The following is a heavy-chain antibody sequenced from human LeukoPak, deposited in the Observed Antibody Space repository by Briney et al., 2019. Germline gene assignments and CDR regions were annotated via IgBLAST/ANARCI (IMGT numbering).Heavy chain of an antibody. CDR3: AKGGSRHYYDY. D-gene: IGHD6-25*01. Sequence: GGSLRLSCAASGFTFSSYAMSWVRQAPGKGLEWVSVIGSGGLSTYYADSAKGRFTISRDNSKNTQYLQMNSLTAEDTAVYYCAKGGSRHYYDYWGQGTLVTVSS. V-gene: IGHV3-23*01. CDR1: GFTFSSYA. J-gene: IGHJ4*02. CDR2: IGSGGLST.